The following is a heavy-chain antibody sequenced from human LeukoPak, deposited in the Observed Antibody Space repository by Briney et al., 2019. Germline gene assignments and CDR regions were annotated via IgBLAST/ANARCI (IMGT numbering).Heavy chain of an antibody. CDR1: GGTFSSYA. Sequence: ASVKVSCKASGGTFSSYAISWVRQAPGQGLEWMGIINTSGGSTSYAQKFQGRVTMTRDMSTSTVYMELSSLRSEDTAVYYCARDEFGGVIVLDYWGQGTLVTVSS. CDR3: ARDEFGGVIVLDY. V-gene: IGHV1-46*01. J-gene: IGHJ4*02. CDR2: INTSGGST. D-gene: IGHD3-16*02.